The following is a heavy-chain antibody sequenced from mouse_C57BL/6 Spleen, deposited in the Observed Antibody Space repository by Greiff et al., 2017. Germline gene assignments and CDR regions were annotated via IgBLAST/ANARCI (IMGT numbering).Heavy chain of an antibody. CDR3: AREGTTVVATPSDY. CDR1: GYTFTSYW. D-gene: IGHD1-1*01. V-gene: IGHV1-61*01. Sequence: VQLQQPGAELVRPGSSVKLSCKASGYTFTSYWMDWVKQRPGQGLEWIGNIYPSDSETHYNQKFKDKATLTVYKSSSTAYMQLSSLTSEDSAVYYCAREGTTVVATPSDYWGQGTTLTVSS. J-gene: IGHJ2*01. CDR2: IYPSDSET.